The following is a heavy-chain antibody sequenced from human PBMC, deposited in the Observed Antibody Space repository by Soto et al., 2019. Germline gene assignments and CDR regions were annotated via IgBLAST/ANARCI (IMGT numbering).Heavy chain of an antibody. Sequence: SETLSLTCTVSGGSVSSGSYYWSWIRQPPGKGLEWIGYIYYSGITYYNPSLKSRVTXXVDTSKNQFSLKLSSVTAADTAVYYCAREQRDYYGSGSYYKRGFDYWGQGTLVTVSS. V-gene: IGHV4-61*01. CDR1: GGSVSSGSYY. CDR2: IYYSGIT. CDR3: AREQRDYYGSGSYYKRGFDY. J-gene: IGHJ4*02. D-gene: IGHD3-10*01.